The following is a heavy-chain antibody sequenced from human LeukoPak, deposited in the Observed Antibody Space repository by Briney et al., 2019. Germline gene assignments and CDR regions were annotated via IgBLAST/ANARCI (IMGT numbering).Heavy chain of an antibody. J-gene: IGHJ4*02. CDR3: ARGRGSYPNYFDY. CDR1: GFTFSTHD. V-gene: IGHV3-48*04. CDR2: ISSRSSTI. Sequence: GGSLRLSCAASGFTFSTHDLNWVRQAPGKGLEWVSFISSRSSTIYYADSVKGRFTISRDNAKNSLYLQMNSLRAEDTAVYYCARGRGSYPNYFDYWGQGTLVTVSS. D-gene: IGHD1-26*01.